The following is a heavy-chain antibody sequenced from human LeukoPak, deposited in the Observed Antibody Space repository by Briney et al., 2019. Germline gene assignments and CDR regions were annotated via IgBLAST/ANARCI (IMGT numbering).Heavy chain of an antibody. CDR2: ISSSGTTI. J-gene: IGHJ4*02. V-gene: IGHV3-48*02. D-gene: IGHD5-24*01. CDR3: ARMDRGAYNSPYYFDY. CDR1: GFTFSSYS. Sequence: GGSLRLSCAASGFTFSSYSMNWVRPTPGKGLQWVSYISSSGTTIYYADSVKGRFTISRDNVKNSLYLQMDSLRDEDTAIYYCARMDRGAYNSPYYFDYWGQGTLVTVSS.